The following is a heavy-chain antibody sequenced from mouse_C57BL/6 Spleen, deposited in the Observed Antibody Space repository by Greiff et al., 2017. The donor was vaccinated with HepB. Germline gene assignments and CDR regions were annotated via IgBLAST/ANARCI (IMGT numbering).Heavy chain of an antibody. CDR2: INPSNGGT. CDR3: ARVGGLGYYFDY. J-gene: IGHJ2*01. Sequence: QVQLQQPGTELVKPGASVKLSCKASGYTFTSYWMHWVKQRPGQGLEWIGNINPSNGGTNYNEKFKSKATLTVDKSSSTAYMQLSSLTSEDAAVYYCARVGGLGYYFDYWGQGTTLTVSS. V-gene: IGHV1-53*01. CDR1: GYTFTSYW.